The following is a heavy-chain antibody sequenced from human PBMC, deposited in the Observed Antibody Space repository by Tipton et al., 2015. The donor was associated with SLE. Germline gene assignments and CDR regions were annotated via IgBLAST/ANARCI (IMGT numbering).Heavy chain of an antibody. V-gene: IGHV4-31*03. D-gene: IGHD3-22*01. Sequence: TLSLTCTVSGGSISSGGYYWSWIRQHPGKGLEWIGDIYYSGSTYYNPSLKSRVTISVDTSKNQFSLKLSSVTAADTAVYYCATVDYFDSGDAFDFWGHGSMVTVSS. CDR3: ATVDYFDSGDAFDF. J-gene: IGHJ3*01. CDR1: GGSISSGGYY. CDR2: IYYSGST.